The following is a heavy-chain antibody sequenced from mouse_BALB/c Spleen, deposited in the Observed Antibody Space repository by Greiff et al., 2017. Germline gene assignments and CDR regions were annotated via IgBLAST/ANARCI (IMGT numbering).Heavy chain of an antibody. D-gene: IGHD2-1*01. CDR2: IWGGGST. CDR3: AKLGYGNYAWFAY. V-gene: IGHV2-6-5*01. Sequence: QVQLQQSGPGLVAPSQSLSITCTVSGFSLTDYGVSWIRQPPGKGLEWLGVIWGGGSTYYNSALKSRLSISKDNSKSQVFLKMNSLQTDDTAMYYCAKLGYGNYAWFAYWGQGTLVTVSA. J-gene: IGHJ3*01. CDR1: GFSLTDYG.